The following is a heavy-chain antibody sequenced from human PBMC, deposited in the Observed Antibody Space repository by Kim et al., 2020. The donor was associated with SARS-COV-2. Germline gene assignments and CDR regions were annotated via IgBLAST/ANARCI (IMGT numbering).Heavy chain of an antibody. D-gene: IGHD6-13*01. CDR3: ARDGSVIAAAGIEYYGMDV. V-gene: IGHV1-69*13. Sequence: SVKVSCKASGGTFSSYAISWVRQAPGQGLEWMGGIIPIFGTANYAQKFQGRVTITADESTSTAYMELSSLRSEDTAVYYCARDGSVIAAAGIEYYGMDVWGQGTTVTVSS. CDR2: IIPIFGTA. CDR1: GGTFSSYA. J-gene: IGHJ6*02.